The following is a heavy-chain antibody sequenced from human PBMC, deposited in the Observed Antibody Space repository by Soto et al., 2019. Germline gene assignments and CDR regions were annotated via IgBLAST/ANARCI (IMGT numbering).Heavy chain of an antibody. Sequence: SETLSLTCTVSGGSISSGGYYWSWIRQHPGKGLEWIGYIYYSGSTYYNPSLKSRVTISVDTSKNQFSLKLSSVTAADTAVYYCARQVGIAVAGTALYSWFDPWAQETLVTVPS. J-gene: IGHJ5*02. D-gene: IGHD6-19*01. CDR3: ARQVGIAVAGTALYSWFDP. CDR2: IYYSGST. V-gene: IGHV4-31*02. CDR1: GGSISSGGYY.